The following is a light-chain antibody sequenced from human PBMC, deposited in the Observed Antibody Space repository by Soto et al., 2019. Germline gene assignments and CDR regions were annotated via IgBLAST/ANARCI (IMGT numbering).Light chain of an antibody. Sequence: IQISPLHATLSASVGGTVSVTCRASQSITGWLAWYQQKPGIAPKLLIYEASSLQSGVPSRFSGSGSGTVFTLTISRLQPDDSASYYCQQYDVHSTFGQGTKVDIK. CDR3: QQYDVHST. CDR1: QSITGW. V-gene: IGKV1-5*03. J-gene: IGKJ1*01. CDR2: EAS.